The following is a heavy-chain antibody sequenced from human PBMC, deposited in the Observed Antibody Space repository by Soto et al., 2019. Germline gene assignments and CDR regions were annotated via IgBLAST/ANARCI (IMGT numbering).Heavy chain of an antibody. CDR2: IGTRDDI. D-gene: IGHD6-13*01. CDR1: G. J-gene: IGHJ5*02. Sequence: GIIFDNQAPGKGLEWVSAIGTRDDIFYADSVKGRFTISRDDSKNTLYLQMNSLRAEDTALYYCAKALGSGWFHYNCCDRWRQGPLV. CDR3: AKALGSGWFHYNCCDR. V-gene: IGHV3-23*01.